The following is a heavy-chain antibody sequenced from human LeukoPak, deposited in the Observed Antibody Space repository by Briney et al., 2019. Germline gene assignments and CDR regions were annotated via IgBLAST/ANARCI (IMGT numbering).Heavy chain of an antibody. V-gene: IGHV3-30-3*01. CDR2: ISYDGSNK. CDR1: GFTFSSYA. D-gene: IGHD6-25*01. J-gene: IGHJ3*02. CDR3: DLSADAFDI. Sequence: PGGSLRLSCAASGFTFSSYAMHWVRQAPGKGLEWVAVISYDGSNKYYADSVKGRFTISRDNSKNTLYLQMNSLRAEDTAVYYCDLSADAFDIWGQGTMVTVSS.